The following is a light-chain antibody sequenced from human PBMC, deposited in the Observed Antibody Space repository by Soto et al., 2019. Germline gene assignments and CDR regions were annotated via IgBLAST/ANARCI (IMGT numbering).Light chain of an antibody. CDR2: EVS. CDR3: TSYSGSSNNLV. J-gene: IGLJ2*01. V-gene: IGLV2-8*01. Sequence: QSALTQPPSASGSPGQSVTISCTGTSSDVGGYNYVSWYQQHPGKVPKLLIYEVSKRPSGVPDRFSGSKSGNTASLTVSGLQADDEADFYCTSYSGSSNNLVCGGGTKPTVL. CDR1: SSDVGGYNY.